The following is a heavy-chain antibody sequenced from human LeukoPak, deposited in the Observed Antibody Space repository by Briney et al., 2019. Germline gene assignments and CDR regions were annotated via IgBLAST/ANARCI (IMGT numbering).Heavy chain of an antibody. CDR2: IKQDGSDT. CDR1: GFTVSSNF. J-gene: IGHJ4*02. CDR3: ATSGYSGYGIDY. V-gene: IGHV3-7*03. D-gene: IGHD5-12*01. Sequence: GGSLRLSCAASGFTVSSNFMTWVRQAPGKGLEWVANIKQDGSDTYSVDSVKGRFTISRDNAKNSLYLEMNSLRVEDTAVYYCATSGYSGYGIDYWGQGTLVAISS.